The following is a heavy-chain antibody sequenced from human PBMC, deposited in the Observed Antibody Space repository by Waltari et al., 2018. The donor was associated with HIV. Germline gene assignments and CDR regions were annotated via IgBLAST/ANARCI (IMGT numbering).Heavy chain of an antibody. CDR2: NSGNSGRI. V-gene: IGHV3-9*01. CDR3: GKGNLAGGGGPCDG. CDR1: RFTFADSG. J-gene: IGHJ4*02. Sequence: VQLVVSGGGWVQQGGSLSLSCTAFRFTFADSGMHWVRQGPGKGLEWVAGNSGNSGRIGDADSVMGRFTISRDNAKRSLYLEMNSLKPEDTALYFCGKGNLAGGGGPCDGWGLGTLVIVSS. D-gene: IGHD6-13*01.